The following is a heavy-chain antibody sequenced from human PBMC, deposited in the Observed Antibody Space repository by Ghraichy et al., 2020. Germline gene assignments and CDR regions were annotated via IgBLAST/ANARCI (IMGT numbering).Heavy chain of an antibody. V-gene: IGHV4-39*01. CDR1: GGSISSSSYC. CDR2: MYYSGNT. Sequence: SETLSLTCTVSGGSISSSSYCWGWIRQPPGKGLEWIGSMYYSGNTYYNPSLKSRVTISVDTSKNQFSLKLSSVTAADTAVYYCAGHPWLAGATFYFDYWGQGTLVTVSS. D-gene: IGHD1-26*01. J-gene: IGHJ4*02. CDR3: AGHPWLAGATFYFDY.